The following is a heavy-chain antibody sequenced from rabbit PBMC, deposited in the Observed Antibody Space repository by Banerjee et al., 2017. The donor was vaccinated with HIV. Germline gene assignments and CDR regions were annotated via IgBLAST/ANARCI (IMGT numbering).Heavy chain of an antibody. CDR3: ARDLAGAIGWNFNL. J-gene: IGHJ4*01. Sequence: QEQLVESGGGLVQPEGSLTLTCTASGFSFSNKYVMSWVRQAPGKGLEWIACINSSSGNTVYATWAKGRFTISKTSSTTVTLQMTSLTAADTATYFCARDLAGAIGWNFNLWGQGTLVTVS. D-gene: IGHD4-1*01. V-gene: IGHV1S45*01. CDR1: GFSFSNKYV. CDR2: INSSSGNT.